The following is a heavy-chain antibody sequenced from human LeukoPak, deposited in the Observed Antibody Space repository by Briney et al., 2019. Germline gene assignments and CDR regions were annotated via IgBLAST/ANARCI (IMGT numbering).Heavy chain of an antibody. J-gene: IGHJ4*02. V-gene: IGHV3-9*01. CDR2: ISWNSGSI. CDR1: GFTFDDYA. CDR3: AKDIWQPLQFPSFDY. D-gene: IGHD2-21*02. Sequence: PGGSLRLSCAASGFTFDDYAMHWVRQAPGKGLEWVSGISWNSGSIGYADSVKGRFTISRDNAKNSLYLQMNSLRAEDTALYYCAKDIWQPLQFPSFDYWGQGTLVTVSS.